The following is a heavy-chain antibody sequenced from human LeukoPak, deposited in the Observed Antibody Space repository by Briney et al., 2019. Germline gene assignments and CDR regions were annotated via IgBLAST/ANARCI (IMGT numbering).Heavy chain of an antibody. J-gene: IGHJ4*02. CDR1: GGSFSGYY. D-gene: IGHD1-26*01. V-gene: IGHV4-34*01. CDR3: AAHSGGSNFDY. CDR2: INHSGST. Sequence: PSETLSLTCAVYGGSFSGYYWSWIRQPPGKGLEWIGEINHSGSTNYNPSLKSRVTISVDTSKNQFSLKLSSVTAADTAVYYCAAHSGGSNFDYWGQGTLVTVSS.